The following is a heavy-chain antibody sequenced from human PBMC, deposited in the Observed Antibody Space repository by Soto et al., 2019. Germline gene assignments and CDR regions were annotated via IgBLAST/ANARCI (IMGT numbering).Heavy chain of an antibody. CDR3: AHFDWFIDY. D-gene: IGHD3-9*01. J-gene: IGHJ4*02. CDR2: ISGSGAST. V-gene: IGHV3-23*01. Sequence: GSLRLSCAASGFTFSSYAMSWVRQAPGKGLEWVSAISGSGASTYYADSVKGRFTISRDNSKNTLYLQMNSLRAEDTAVYYRAHFDWFIDYWGQGTLVTVSS. CDR1: GFTFSSYA.